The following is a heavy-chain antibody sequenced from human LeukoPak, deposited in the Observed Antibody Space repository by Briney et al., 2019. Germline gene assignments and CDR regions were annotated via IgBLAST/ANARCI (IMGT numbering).Heavy chain of an antibody. CDR2: IYTSGST. CDR1: GGSISSGSYY. V-gene: IGHV4-61*02. D-gene: IGHD2-15*01. Sequence: SETLSLTCTVSGGSISSGSYYWSWIRQPAGKGLEWIGRIYTSGSTNYNPSLKSRVTISVDTSKNQFSLRLSSVTAADTAVYYCAREVYRDCHFDYWGQGTLVTVSS. J-gene: IGHJ4*02. CDR3: AREVYRDCHFDY.